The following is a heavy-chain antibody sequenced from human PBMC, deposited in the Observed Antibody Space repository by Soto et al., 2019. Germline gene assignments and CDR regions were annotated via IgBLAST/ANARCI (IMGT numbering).Heavy chain of an antibody. Sequence: GGSLRLSCAASGFTFSSYSMNWVRQAPGKGLEWVSYISSSSSTIYYADSVKGRFTISRDNAKNSLYLQMNSLRDEDTAGYYCARVPGDSSGCDFDYWGQGTLVTVSS. D-gene: IGHD6-19*01. V-gene: IGHV3-48*02. CDR3: ARVPGDSSGCDFDY. J-gene: IGHJ4*02. CDR2: ISSSSSTI. CDR1: GFTFSSYS.